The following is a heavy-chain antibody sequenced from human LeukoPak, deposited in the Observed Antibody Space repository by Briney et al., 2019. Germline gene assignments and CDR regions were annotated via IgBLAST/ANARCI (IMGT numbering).Heavy chain of an antibody. CDR3: ARLRYCSSTSCSDAEGWFDP. CDR1: GFTFSSYW. D-gene: IGHD2-2*01. CDR2: ISSSGSTI. V-gene: IGHV3-48*04. J-gene: IGHJ5*02. Sequence: GGSLRLSCAASGFTFSSYWMHWVRQAPGKGLVWVSYISSSGSTIYYADSVKGRFTISRDNAKNSLYLQMNSLRAEDTAVYYCARLRYCSSTSCSDAEGWFDPWGQGTLVTVSS.